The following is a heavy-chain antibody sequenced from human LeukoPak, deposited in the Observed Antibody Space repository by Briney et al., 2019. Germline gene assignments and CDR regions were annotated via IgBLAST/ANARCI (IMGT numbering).Heavy chain of an antibody. J-gene: IGHJ4*02. D-gene: IGHD2-2*01. CDR1: GYTFTSYG. Sequence: ASVKVSCKASGYTFTSYGISWVRQAPGQGLEWMGWINPNSGGTNYAQKFQGRVTMTRDTSISTAYMELSRLRSDDTAVYYCARDRGYCSSTSCYGNYFDYWGQGTLVTVSS. V-gene: IGHV1-2*02. CDR2: INPNSGGT. CDR3: ARDRGYCSSTSCYGNYFDY.